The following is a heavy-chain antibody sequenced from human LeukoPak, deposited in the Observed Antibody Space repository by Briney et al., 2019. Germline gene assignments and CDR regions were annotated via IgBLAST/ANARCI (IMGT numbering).Heavy chain of an antibody. Sequence: PGGSLRLSCAASGFIFSTYWMSWVRQAPGKGLEWVGFIRSKAYGGTTEYAASVKGRFTISRDDSKSIAYLQMNSLKTEDTAVYYCTRGDDILPDYWGQGTLVTVSS. CDR2: IRSKAYGGTT. CDR3: TRGDDILPDY. J-gene: IGHJ4*02. CDR1: GFIFSTYW. D-gene: IGHD3-9*01. V-gene: IGHV3-49*04.